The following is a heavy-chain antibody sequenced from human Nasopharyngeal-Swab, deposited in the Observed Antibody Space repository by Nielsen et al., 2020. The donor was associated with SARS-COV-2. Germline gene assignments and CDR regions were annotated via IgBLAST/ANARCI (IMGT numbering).Heavy chain of an antibody. Sequence: GESLKISCAASGFTFSSYWMSWVRQAPGKGLEGVANIKQDGSEKYYVDSVKGRFTISRDNAKNSLYLQMNSLRAEDTAVYYCARMPSSGWYFDYWGQGTLVTVSS. CDR1: GFTFSSYW. CDR2: IKQDGSEK. J-gene: IGHJ4*02. V-gene: IGHV3-7*01. CDR3: ARMPSSGWYFDY. D-gene: IGHD6-19*01.